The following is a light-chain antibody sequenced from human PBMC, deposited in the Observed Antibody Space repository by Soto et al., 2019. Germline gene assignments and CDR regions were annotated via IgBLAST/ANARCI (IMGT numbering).Light chain of an antibody. V-gene: IGKV3-20*01. CDR1: QNVDSRY. J-gene: IGKJ1*01. CDR2: SGS. Sequence: EIVLTQSPGTLSLSPGESATLYCRASQNVDSRYLAWYRQRSGQAPSLLIHSGSRRAIGIPDKFSGSGSGTDCPLTISRLAPEDFAVYYCQQSGSSPRTFGQGTRGDIK. CDR3: QQSGSSPRT.